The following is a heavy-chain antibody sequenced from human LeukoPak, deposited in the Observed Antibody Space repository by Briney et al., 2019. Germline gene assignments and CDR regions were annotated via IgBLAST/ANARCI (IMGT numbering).Heavy chain of an antibody. V-gene: IGHV4-59*01. CDR2: IYYSGST. Sequence: PSETPSLTCTVSGGSLSNYYWSWIRQPPGKGLEWIADIYYSGSTNYNPSLKSRVTISVDTSKNQFSLKLSSVTAADTAVYYCARLDCSGGSCYSHYYYYMDVWGIGTTVSASS. J-gene: IGHJ6*03. CDR1: GGSLSNYY. CDR3: ARLDCSGGSCYSHYYYYMDV. D-gene: IGHD2-15*01.